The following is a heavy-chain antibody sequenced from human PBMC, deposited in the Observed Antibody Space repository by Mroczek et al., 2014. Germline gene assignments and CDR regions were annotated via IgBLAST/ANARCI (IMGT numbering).Heavy chain of an antibody. Sequence: QVQLQQWGAGLLKSSETMSLTCAVYGGSFSPYSWSWIRQPPGKGLEWIGEINHSGSTNYNPSLKSRVTISVDTSKNQFSLKLSSVTAADTAVYYCARGFRRDRFLDWLMAGQTAPKTAESSPQKSYFDYWAREPLVHRL. J-gene: IGHJ4*02. CDR1: GGSFSPYS. CDR2: INHSGST. CDR3: ARGFRRDRFLDWLMAGQTAPKTAESSPQKSYFDY. D-gene: IGHD3-3*01. V-gene: IGHV4-34*01.